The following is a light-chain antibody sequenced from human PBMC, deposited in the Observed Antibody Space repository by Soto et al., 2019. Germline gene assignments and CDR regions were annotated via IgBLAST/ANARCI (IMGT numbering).Light chain of an antibody. V-gene: IGKV1-39*02. Sequence: DIQLTQSPSFLSASVGDRVTITCRASQSISNHLNWYQQKPGKAPKLLIYGASTRATGIPDRFSGGGSGTEFTLTISSLQSEDFAVYYCQQYNNWPITFGQGTRLEIK. CDR2: GAS. CDR3: QQYNNWPIT. CDR1: QSISNH. J-gene: IGKJ5*01.